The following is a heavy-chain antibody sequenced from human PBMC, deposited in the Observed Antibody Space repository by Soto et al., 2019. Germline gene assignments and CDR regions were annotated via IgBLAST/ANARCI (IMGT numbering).Heavy chain of an antibody. J-gene: IGHJ6*02. Sequence: QLQLQESGPGLVKPSETLSLTCTVSGGSISSSSYYWGWIRQPPGKGLEWIGSIYYSGSTYYNPSLKSRVTISVDTSQNQFSLKLSSVTAADTAVYYCARLPSRVSSWQSNGMDVWGQGTTVTVSS. CDR1: GGSISSSSYY. V-gene: IGHV4-39*01. CDR3: ARLPSRVSSWQSNGMDV. D-gene: IGHD2-2*01. CDR2: IYYSGST.